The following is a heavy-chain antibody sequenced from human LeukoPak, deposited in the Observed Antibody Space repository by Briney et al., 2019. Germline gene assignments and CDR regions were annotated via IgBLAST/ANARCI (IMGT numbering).Heavy chain of an antibody. CDR2: IFYSGST. CDR3: ARDSDGDFDY. CDR1: GGSISTSNYY. J-gene: IGHJ4*02. D-gene: IGHD4-17*01. Sequence: SETLSLTCTVSGGSISTSNYYWGWIRQPPGKGLEWIGNIFYSGSTYYSPSLKSRVTISLDTSRNQFSLKLTSVTAADTAVYYCARDSDGDFDYWGQGTLVTVSS. V-gene: IGHV4-39*07.